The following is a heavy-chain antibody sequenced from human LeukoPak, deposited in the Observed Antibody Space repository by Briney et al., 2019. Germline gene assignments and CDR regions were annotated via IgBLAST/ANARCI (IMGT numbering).Heavy chain of an antibody. CDR3: AKGIAARPNYYYYYMDV. J-gene: IGHJ6*03. CDR2: ISWDGGST. D-gene: IGHD6-6*01. CDR1: GFTFDDYA. Sequence: GGSLRLSCAASGFTFDDYAMHWVRQAPGKGLEWVSHISWDGGSTYYADSVKGRFTISRDNSKNSLYLQMNSLRAEDTALYYCAKGIAARPNYYYYYMDVWGKGTTVTVSS. V-gene: IGHV3-43D*03.